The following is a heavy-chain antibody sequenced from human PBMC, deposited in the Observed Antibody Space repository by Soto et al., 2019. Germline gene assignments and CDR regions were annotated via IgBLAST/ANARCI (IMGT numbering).Heavy chain of an antibody. CDR1: GDTFSSYA. Sequence: QLVQSGPEVKKPGSSVKVSCKSVGDTFSSYAVSWVRQAPGQGLEWMGGIIPTFGTVNYAQKFQGRATITADESTRLSYMALSSLTSEDTAVYYCAREAGDYGHPYFDYWGQGTLISVSS. D-gene: IGHD3-10*01. V-gene: IGHV1-69*01. J-gene: IGHJ4*02. CDR3: AREAGDYGHPYFDY. CDR2: IIPTFGTV.